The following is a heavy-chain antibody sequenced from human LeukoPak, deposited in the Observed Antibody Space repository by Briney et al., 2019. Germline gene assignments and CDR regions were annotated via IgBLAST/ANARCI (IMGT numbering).Heavy chain of an antibody. J-gene: IGHJ4*02. Sequence: PSETLSLTCTVSDGSINSFYWSWIRQPPGKGLEWIGYIYYSGSTNYNPSLKSRVTISVDTSKNQFSLKLSSVTAADTAVYYCARGLHILTGRSPHYFDYWGQGTLVTVSS. D-gene: IGHD3-9*01. CDR3: ARGLHILTGRSPHYFDY. CDR2: IYYSGST. CDR1: DGSINSFY. V-gene: IGHV4-59*01.